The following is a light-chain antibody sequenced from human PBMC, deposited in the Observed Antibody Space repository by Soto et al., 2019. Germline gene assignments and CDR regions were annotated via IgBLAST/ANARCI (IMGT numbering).Light chain of an antibody. Sequence: SYELTQPPSVSVAPGTTARITCGGNNIGSKSVHWYQQKPGQAPVLVIYYDSDRPSGIPERFSGSNSGNTATLTISRVEAGDEADYYCQVWDSSSDHRGVFGGGTKLTVL. CDR2: YDS. CDR3: QVWDSSSDHRGV. J-gene: IGLJ2*01. V-gene: IGLV3-21*04. CDR1: NIGSKS.